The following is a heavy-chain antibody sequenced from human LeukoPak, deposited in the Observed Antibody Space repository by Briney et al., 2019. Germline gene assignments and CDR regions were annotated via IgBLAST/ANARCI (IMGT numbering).Heavy chain of an antibody. D-gene: IGHD3-22*01. Sequence: ASVKVSCKAPGYTFTGYYMHWVRQAPGQGLEWMGWINPNSGGTNYAQKFQGRVTMTRDTSISTAYMELSRLRSDDTAVYYCARGDSSGYYYVWFDYWGQGTLVTVSS. J-gene: IGHJ4*02. CDR1: GYTFTGYY. CDR3: ARGDSSGYYYVWFDY. CDR2: INPNSGGT. V-gene: IGHV1-2*02.